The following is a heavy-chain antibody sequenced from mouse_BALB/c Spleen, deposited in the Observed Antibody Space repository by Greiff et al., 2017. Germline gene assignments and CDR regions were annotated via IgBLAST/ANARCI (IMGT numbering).Heavy chain of an antibody. Sequence: VQLQESGPGLVAPSQSLSITCTVSGFSLTSYGVHWVRQPPGKGLEWLGVIWAGGSTNYNSALMSRLSISKDNSKSQVFLKMNSLQTDDTAMYYCAREDLLLRLYYAMDYWGQGTSVTVSS. V-gene: IGHV2-9*02. CDR3: AREDLLLRLYYAMDY. D-gene: IGHD1-1*01. CDR2: IWAGGST. J-gene: IGHJ4*01. CDR1: GFSLTSYG.